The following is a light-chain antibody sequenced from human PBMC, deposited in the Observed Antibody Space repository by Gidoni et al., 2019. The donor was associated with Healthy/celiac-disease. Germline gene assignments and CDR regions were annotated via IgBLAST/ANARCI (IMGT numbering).Light chain of an antibody. V-gene: IGLV2-23*02. CDR1: SSDVGSYNL. J-gene: IGLJ2*01. CDR2: EVS. Sequence: QSALTQPASVSGSPGQSITISCTGTSSDVGSYNLVSWYPQHPGNAPKLMIYEVSQRPSGVSNRFSGSKSGNTAPLTISELQAEYDADYYCCSYAGSSTSVFGGGTKLTVL. CDR3: CSYAGSSTSV.